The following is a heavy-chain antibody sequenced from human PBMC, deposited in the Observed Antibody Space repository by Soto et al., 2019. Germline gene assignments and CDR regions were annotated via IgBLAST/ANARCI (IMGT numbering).Heavy chain of an antibody. D-gene: IGHD3-3*01. Sequence: PSETLSLTCSVSGGTISGYYWTWIRQPAGKGLEWIGRIYSSGNTKFNPSLQSRVTMSLDTSNNQFSLRLTSVTAADTAVYYCARGQRFSDWFDPWGQGTLVTVSS. CDR2: IYSSGNT. J-gene: IGHJ5*02. V-gene: IGHV4-4*07. CDR3: ARGQRFSDWFDP. CDR1: GGTISGYY.